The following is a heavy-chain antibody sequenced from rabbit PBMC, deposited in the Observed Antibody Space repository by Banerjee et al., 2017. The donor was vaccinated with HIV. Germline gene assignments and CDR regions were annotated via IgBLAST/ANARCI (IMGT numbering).Heavy chain of an antibody. J-gene: IGHJ4*01. V-gene: IGHV1S40*01. D-gene: IGHD6-1*01. Sequence: QSLEESGGDLVKPGASLTLTCTASGFSFSSSYYMCWVRQAPGKGPEWIACIYAGGSGSTYYASWAKGRFTISKTSSTTVTLQMTSLTAADTATYFCARKGNDDGYAPDLWGQGTLVTV. CDR1: GFSFSSSYY. CDR2: IYAGGSGST. CDR3: ARKGNDDGYAPDL.